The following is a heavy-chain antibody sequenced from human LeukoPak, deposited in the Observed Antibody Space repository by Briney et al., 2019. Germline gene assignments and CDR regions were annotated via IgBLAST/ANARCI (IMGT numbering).Heavy chain of an antibody. CDR3: AKDINSSGYYYGASFDY. J-gene: IGHJ4*02. CDR2: ISSSSSYI. Sequence: GGSLRLSCAASGFTFSSYSMNWVRQAPGKGLEWVSSISSSSSYIYYADSVKGRFTISRDNAKNSLYLQMNSLRAEDTALYYCAKDINSSGYYYGASFDYWGQGTLVTVSS. V-gene: IGHV3-21*04. D-gene: IGHD3-22*01. CDR1: GFTFSSYS.